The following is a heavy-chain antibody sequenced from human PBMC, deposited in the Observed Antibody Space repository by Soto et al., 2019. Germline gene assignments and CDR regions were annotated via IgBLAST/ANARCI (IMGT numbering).Heavy chain of an antibody. V-gene: IGHV3-53*01. J-gene: IGHJ5*02. CDR3: AITRAGFSSTYDP. CDR1: GLNVSTNY. Sequence: EVQLVESGGGLIQPGGSLRLSCAASGLNVSTNYMTWVRQPPGKGLEWVSVIFDVGSAYYADSGKGRFTISKDNSMTTLFLQTNSLRADDTAVYYCAITRAGFSSTYDPWGQGTLVTVSS. CDR2: IFDVGSA. D-gene: IGHD2-2*01.